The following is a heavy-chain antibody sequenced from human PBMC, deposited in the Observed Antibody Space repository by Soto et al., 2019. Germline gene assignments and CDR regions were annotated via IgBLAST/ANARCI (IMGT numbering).Heavy chain of an antibody. CDR2: ISGSGGST. V-gene: IGHV3-23*01. CDR3: AKGLIRDSRPGYFDY. D-gene: IGHD3-22*01. CDR1: GFTFSSYA. J-gene: IGHJ4*02. Sequence: GGSLRLSCAASGFTFSSYAMSWVRQAPGKGLEWVSAISGSGGSTYYADSVKGRFTISRDNSKNTLYLQMNSLRAEDTAVYYCAKGLIRDSRPGYFDYWGQGTLVTVSS.